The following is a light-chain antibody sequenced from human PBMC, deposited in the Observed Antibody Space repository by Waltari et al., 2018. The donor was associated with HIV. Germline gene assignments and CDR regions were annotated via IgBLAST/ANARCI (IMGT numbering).Light chain of an antibody. CDR3: QQYNKWPLT. V-gene: IGKV3-15*01. J-gene: IGKJ4*01. Sequence: EIVMTQSPATLSVSPGERVALSCRASQSGGSALAWYPQKPGQVPRLLIYGASTRATGVPARFSGSGSETEFTLTISSLQSEDFAVYYCQQYNKWPLTFGGGTKVEIK. CDR2: GAS. CDR1: QSGGSA.